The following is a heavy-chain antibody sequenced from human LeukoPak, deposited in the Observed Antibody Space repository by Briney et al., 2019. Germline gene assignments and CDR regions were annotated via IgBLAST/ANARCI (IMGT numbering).Heavy chain of an antibody. V-gene: IGHV3-30*18. CDR1: GFTFSSYG. CDR2: ISYDGSNK. D-gene: IGHD1-26*01. Sequence: GGSLRLSCAASGFTFSSYGMHWVRQAPVKGLEWVAVISYDGSNKYYADSVKGRFTISRDNSKNTLYLQMNSLRAEDTAVYYCAKESGSYCIDYWGQGTLVTVSS. CDR3: AKESGSYCIDY. J-gene: IGHJ4*02.